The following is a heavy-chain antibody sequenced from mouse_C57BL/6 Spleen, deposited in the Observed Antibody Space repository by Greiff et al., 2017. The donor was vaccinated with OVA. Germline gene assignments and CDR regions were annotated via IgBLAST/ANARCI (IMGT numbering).Heavy chain of an antibody. Sequence: VQLKQSGPGLVKPSQSLSLTCSVTGYSITSGYYWNWIRQFPGNKLEWMGYISYDGSNNYNPSLKNRISITRDTSKNQFFLKLNSETTEDTATYYCAREEAYSPYYFDYWGQGTTLTVSS. CDR3: AREEAYSPYYFDY. CDR2: ISYDGSN. D-gene: IGHD2-10*01. CDR1: GYSITSGYY. V-gene: IGHV3-6*01. J-gene: IGHJ2*01.